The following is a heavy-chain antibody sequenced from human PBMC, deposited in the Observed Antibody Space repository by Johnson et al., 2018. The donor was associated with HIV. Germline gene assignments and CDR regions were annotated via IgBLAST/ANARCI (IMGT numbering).Heavy chain of an antibody. D-gene: IGHD4-17*01. J-gene: IGHJ3*02. V-gene: IGHV3-53*01. CDR2: IYSGGST. Sequence: VQLVESGGGLIQPGGSLRLSCAASGFTVSSNYMSWVRQAPGKGLEWVPVIYSGGSTYYADSVTGRFTISRDNSKNTLYLQMNSLRAEDTAVYYCAREGTVSYGGAFDIWGQGTMVTVSS. CDR3: AREGTVSYGGAFDI. CDR1: GFTVSSNY.